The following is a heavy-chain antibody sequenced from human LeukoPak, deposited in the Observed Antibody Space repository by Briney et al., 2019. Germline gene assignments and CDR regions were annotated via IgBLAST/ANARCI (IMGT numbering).Heavy chain of an antibody. CDR1: GDSXSSSNCY. Sequence: TLSLTXTVSGDSXSSSNCYWGWIRQPPGKGLEGIGSIYFSGGTYYNASLKSRVTISVDTSKNQFSLKLSSVTAADTAVYYCARQTGSGLFSLPGGQGTLVTVSS. CDR3: ARQTGSGLFSLP. J-gene: IGHJ4*02. CDR2: IYFSGGT. V-gene: IGHV4-39*01. D-gene: IGHD3-10*01.